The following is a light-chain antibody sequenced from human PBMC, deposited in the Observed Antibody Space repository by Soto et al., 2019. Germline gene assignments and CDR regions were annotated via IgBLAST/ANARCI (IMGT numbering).Light chain of an antibody. V-gene: IGLV3-1*01. Sequence: SYELTKPPSVSVSPGQTASITCSGDKLGDKYACWYQQKPGQSPVLVIYQDSKRPSGIPERFSGSNSGNTATLTISGTQAMNEADYYCQAWDSSTGGDVLFGGGTKLTVL. J-gene: IGLJ2*01. CDR3: QAWDSSTGGDVL. CDR1: KLGDKY. CDR2: QDS.